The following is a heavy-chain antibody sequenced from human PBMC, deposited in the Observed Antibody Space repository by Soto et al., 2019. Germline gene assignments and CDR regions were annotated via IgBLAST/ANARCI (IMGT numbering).Heavy chain of an antibody. CDR1: GFTFSSYG. Sequence: QVQLVESGGGVVQPGRSLRLSCAASGFTFSSYGMHWVRQAPGKGLEWVAVISYDGSNKYYADSVKGRFTISRDNSKNTLYLQMNSLRAEDTAVYYCANLVRGVNDYWGQGTLVTVSS. CDR3: ANLVRGVNDY. D-gene: IGHD3-10*01. V-gene: IGHV3-30*18. J-gene: IGHJ4*02. CDR2: ISYDGSNK.